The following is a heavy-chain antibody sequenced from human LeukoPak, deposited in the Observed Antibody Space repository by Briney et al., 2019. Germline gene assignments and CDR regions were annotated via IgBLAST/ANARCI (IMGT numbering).Heavy chain of an antibody. V-gene: IGHV3-7*01. Sequence: SGGSLRLSCGASAFSLGIAWSRWVRQAPGKGLEWVANINQDGSQKRYVDSVQGRLTISRDNTKNSLFLQMNSLRAEDTAVFYCSTPKDDATTLDYWGQGTLVTVSS. CDR3: STPKDDATTLDY. D-gene: IGHD1-26*01. J-gene: IGHJ4*02. CDR1: AFSLGIAW. CDR2: INQDGSQK.